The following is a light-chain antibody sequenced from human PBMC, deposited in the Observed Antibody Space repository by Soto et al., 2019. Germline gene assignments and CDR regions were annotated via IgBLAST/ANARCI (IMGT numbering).Light chain of an antibody. Sequence: DIQMTQSPSTLSASVGDRVTITXRXXXSXXXXXGWYQQKPGKAPKLLIYDASSLESGVPSRFSGSGSGTEFTLTISSLQPDDFATYYCQQYNSYPTFGQGTKVEIK. V-gene: IGKV1-5*01. J-gene: IGKJ1*01. CDR3: QQYNSYPT. CDR1: XSXXXX. CDR2: DAS.